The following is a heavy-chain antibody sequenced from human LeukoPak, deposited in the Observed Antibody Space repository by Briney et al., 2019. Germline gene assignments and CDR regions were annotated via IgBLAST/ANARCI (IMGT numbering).Heavy chain of an antibody. CDR2: ISSSSSYI. CDR3: ARDKYCSGGSCYSGIEDAFDI. Sequence: GGSLRLSCAASGFTFSSYSMNWVRQAPGKGLEWVSSISSSSSYIYYADSVKGRFTISRDNAKNSLYLQMNSLRAEDTAVYYCARDKYCSGGSCYSGIEDAFDIWGQGTMVTVSS. J-gene: IGHJ3*02. D-gene: IGHD2-15*01. V-gene: IGHV3-21*01. CDR1: GFTFSSYS.